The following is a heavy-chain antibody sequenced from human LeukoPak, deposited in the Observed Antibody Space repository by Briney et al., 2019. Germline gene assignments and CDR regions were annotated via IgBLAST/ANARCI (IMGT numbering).Heavy chain of an antibody. CDR1: GGSISSSSYY. J-gene: IGHJ4*02. CDR2: IYYSGST. CDR3: ARSSGSATFNGPLFDY. D-gene: IGHD3-10*01. Sequence: SETLSLTCTVSGGSISSSSYYWGWIRQPPGKGLEWIGSIYYSGSTYYNPSLKSRVTISVDTSKNQFSLKLSSVTAADTAVYYCARSSGSATFNGPLFDYWGQGTLVTVSS. V-gene: IGHV4-39*07.